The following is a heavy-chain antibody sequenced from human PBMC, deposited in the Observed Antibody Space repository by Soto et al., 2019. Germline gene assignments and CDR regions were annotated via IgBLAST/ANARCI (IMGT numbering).Heavy chain of an antibody. CDR1: GYSLAVYW. CDR3: ASXVYDSDTAPNFQYYFDT. CDR2: IDPSDSQT. D-gene: IGHD5-18*01. J-gene: IGHJ4*02. Sequence: PGEALKISCKGSGYSLAVYWITSVPQKPGKGLEWMGRIDPSDSQTYYTPSFRGHVTISVTKSITTVFLQWSSLRASDTAMYYRASXVYDSDTAPNFQYYFDTWGQGTPVTVSS. V-gene: IGHV5-10-1*01.